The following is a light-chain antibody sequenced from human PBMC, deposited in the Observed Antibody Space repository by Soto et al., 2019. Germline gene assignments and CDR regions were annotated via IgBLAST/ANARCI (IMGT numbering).Light chain of an antibody. J-gene: IGLJ1*01. V-gene: IGLV2-8*01. CDR2: EVS. CDR1: SSDVGGYNY. Sequence: QSALTQPPSASGSPGQSVTISCTGTSSDVGGYNYVSWYQQHPGKAPKLMISEVSKRPSGVPDRFSGSKSGNTASLTVSGLQAEDEADYYCSSYAGSFYVFGTGTQLTVL. CDR3: SSYAGSFYV.